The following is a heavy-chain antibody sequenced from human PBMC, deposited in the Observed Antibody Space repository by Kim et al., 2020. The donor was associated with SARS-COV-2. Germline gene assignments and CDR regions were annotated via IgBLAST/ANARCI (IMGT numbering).Heavy chain of an antibody. V-gene: IGHV3-23*01. J-gene: IGHJ4*02. D-gene: IGHD3-10*01. CDR3: AKVSHTYYYGSGSYQKPDY. CDR1: GFTFSSYA. CDR2: ISGSGGST. Sequence: GGSLRLSCAASGFTFSSYAMSWVRQAPGKGLEWVSAISGSGGSTYYADSVKSRFTISRDNSKNTLYLQMNSLRAEDTAVYYCAKVSHTYYYGSGSYQKPDYWGQGTLVTVSS.